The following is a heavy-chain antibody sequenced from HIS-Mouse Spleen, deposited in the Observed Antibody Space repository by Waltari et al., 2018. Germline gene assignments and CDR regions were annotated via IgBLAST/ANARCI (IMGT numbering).Heavy chain of an antibody. CDR2: IWDDGSNK. V-gene: IGHV3-33*06. CDR3: AKGGPPSEAHTYYDFPYFDY. Sequence: QVQLVESGGGVVQPGRSLRLSCAASGFTFSSYGLHWVRQPPGQGLGWGGVIWDDGSNKYYADSVKGRFTISRDNSKNTLYLQMNSLRAEDTAVYYCAKGGPPSEAHTYYDFPYFDYWGQGTLVTVSS. J-gene: IGHJ4*02. CDR1: GFTFSSYG. D-gene: IGHD3-3*01.